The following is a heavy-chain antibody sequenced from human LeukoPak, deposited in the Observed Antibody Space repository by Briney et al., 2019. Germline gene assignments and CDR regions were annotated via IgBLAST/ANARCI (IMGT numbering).Heavy chain of an antibody. CDR2: ISSSSSYI. D-gene: IGHD4-17*01. V-gene: IGHV3-21*01. Sequence: GGSLRLSCAASGFPFSSYSMNWVRQAPGKGLEWVSSISSSSSYIYYADSVKGRFTISRDNAKNSLYLQMNSLRAEDTAVYYCASGPDYGDYVVPFDIWGQGTMVTVSS. J-gene: IGHJ3*02. CDR3: ASGPDYGDYVVPFDI. CDR1: GFPFSSYS.